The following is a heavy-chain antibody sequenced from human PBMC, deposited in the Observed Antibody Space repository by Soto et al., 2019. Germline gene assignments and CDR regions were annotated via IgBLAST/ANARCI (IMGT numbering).Heavy chain of an antibody. J-gene: IGHJ6*02. CDR3: ARTYYDFWSGQDYGMDV. CDR2: IYPGDSDT. CDR1: GYSFTSYW. V-gene: IGHV5-51*01. D-gene: IGHD3-3*01. Sequence: GESLKISCKGSGYSFTSYWIGWVRQMPGKGLEWMGIIYPGDSDTRYSPSFQGQVNISADKSISTAYLKWSSLKASDTAMYYCARTYYDFWSGQDYGMDVWGQGTTVTVSS.